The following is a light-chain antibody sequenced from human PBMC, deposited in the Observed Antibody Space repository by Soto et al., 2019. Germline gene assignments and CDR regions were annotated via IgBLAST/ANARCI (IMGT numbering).Light chain of an antibody. CDR3: SSYTSSSTLV. V-gene: IGLV2-14*01. CDR1: SSDIGAYNY. CDR2: DVS. J-gene: IGLJ2*01. Sequence: QSALTQPASVSGSPGQSITISCTGTSSDIGAYNYVSWYQQHPGKAPELMIYDVSNRPSGVSNRFSGSKSGYTASLTISGLQAEDEADYYCSSYTSSSTLVFGGGTKLTVL.